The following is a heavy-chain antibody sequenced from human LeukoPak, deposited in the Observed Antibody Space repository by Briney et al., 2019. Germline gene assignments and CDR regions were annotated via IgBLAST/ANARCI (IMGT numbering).Heavy chain of an antibody. CDR3: ARYIEFLSWFDP. D-gene: IGHD2/OR15-2a*01. J-gene: IGHJ5*02. CDR1: GYTFTGYY. CDR2: INPNSGGT. Sequence: ASVKVSCKASGYTFTGYYMHWVRQAPGQGLEWMGWINPNSGGTNYAQKFQGRVTMTRDTSISTAYMELSRLRSDDTAVYYCARYIEFLSWFDPWGQGTLVTVSS. V-gene: IGHV1-2*02.